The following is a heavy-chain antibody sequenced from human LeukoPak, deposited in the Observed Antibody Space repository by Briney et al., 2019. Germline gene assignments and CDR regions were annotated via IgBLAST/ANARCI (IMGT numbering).Heavy chain of an antibody. CDR2: ISYDGSNK. Sequence: GGSLRLSCAASGFTFSSYGMHWVRQAPGKGLEWVAVISYDGSNKYYADSVKGRFTISRDNSKNTLYLQMNSLRAEDTAVYYCAKTGSAGTVAVDWGQGTLVTVSS. D-gene: IGHD6-19*01. CDR1: GFTFSSYG. CDR3: AKTGSAGTVAVD. J-gene: IGHJ4*02. V-gene: IGHV3-30*18.